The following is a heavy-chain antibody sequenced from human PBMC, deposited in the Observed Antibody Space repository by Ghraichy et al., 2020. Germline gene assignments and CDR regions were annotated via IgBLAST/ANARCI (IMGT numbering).Heavy chain of an antibody. CDR2: IYSGGST. V-gene: IGHV3-53*04. J-gene: IGHJ6*02. CDR3: ARDTDHIGPDYYYYGMDV. D-gene: IGHD5-12*01. CDR1: GFTVSSNY. Sequence: GSLRLSCAASGFTVSSNYMSWVRQAPGKGLEWVSVIYSGGSTYYADSVKGRFTISRHNSKNTLYLQMNSLRAEDTAVYYCARDTDHIGPDYYYYGMDVWGQGTTVTVSS.